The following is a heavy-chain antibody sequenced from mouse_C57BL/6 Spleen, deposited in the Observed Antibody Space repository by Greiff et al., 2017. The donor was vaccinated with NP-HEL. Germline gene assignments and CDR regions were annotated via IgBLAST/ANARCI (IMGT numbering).Heavy chain of an antibody. Sequence: EVQLQQSGPELVKPGASVKISCKASGYTFTDYYMNWVKQSHGKSLEWIGDINPNNGGTSYNQKFKGKATLTVDKSSSTAYMELRRLKSEDSAVYYCARNDYATEAWFAYWGQGTLVTVSA. D-gene: IGHD2-4*01. CDR3: ARNDYATEAWFAY. CDR2: INPNNGGT. V-gene: IGHV1-26*01. J-gene: IGHJ3*01. CDR1: GYTFTDYY.